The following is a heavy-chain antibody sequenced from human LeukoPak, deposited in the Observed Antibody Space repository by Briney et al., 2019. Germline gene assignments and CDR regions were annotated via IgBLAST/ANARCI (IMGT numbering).Heavy chain of an antibody. Sequence: PGGSLRLSCAASGFTFSSYDMSWVRQAPGKGLEWVANIKEDGSESHYVGSVKGRFTISRDNAKKSLYLQMNSLRVEDTAVYFCARDRYFGAWGQGTLITVSS. CDR1: GFTFSSYD. D-gene: IGHD3-10*01. CDR3: ARDRYFGA. J-gene: IGHJ1*01. CDR2: IKEDGSES. V-gene: IGHV3-7*01.